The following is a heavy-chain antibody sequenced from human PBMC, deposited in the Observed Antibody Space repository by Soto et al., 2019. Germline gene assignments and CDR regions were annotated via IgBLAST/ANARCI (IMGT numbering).Heavy chain of an antibody. D-gene: IGHD2-21*01. CDR2: IYHSGST. V-gene: IGHV4-30-2*01. Sequence: TSETLSLTCAVSGGSISSGGYSWNWIRQPPGKGLEWIGYIYHSGSTYYNPSLKSRVTISVDRSKNQFSLKLSSVTAADTAVYYCGRHLFSDVWGQGTTVTVSS. CDR3: GRHLFSDV. CDR1: GGSISSGGYS. J-gene: IGHJ6*02.